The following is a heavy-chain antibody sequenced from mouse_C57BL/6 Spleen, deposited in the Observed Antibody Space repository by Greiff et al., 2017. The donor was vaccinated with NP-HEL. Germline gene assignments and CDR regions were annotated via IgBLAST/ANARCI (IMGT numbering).Heavy chain of an antibody. CDR3: ARAEADYYGSSFDY. CDR2: IDPSDSYT. D-gene: IGHD1-1*01. V-gene: IGHV1-59*01. Sequence: QVQLQQPGAELVRPGTSVKLSCKASGYTFTSYWMHWVKQRPGQGLEWIGVIDPSDSYTNYNQKFKGKATLTVDTSSSTAYMQLSSLTSEDSAVYYCARAEADYYGSSFDYWGQGTTLTVSS. CDR1: GYTFTSYW. J-gene: IGHJ2*01.